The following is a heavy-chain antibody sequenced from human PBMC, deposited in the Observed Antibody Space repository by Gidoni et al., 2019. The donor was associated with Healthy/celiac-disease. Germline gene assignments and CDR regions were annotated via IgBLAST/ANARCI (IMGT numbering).Heavy chain of an antibody. CDR1: GLTFDDYA. Sequence: EVQLVESGGVVVQTGGSLRHSCAASGLTFDDYAMHWVRQAPGKGLEWVSLISWDGGSTYYADSVKGRFTISRDNSKNSLYLQMNSLRAEDTALYYCSKDIFSSGMYYFDYWGQVTLVTVSS. J-gene: IGHJ4*02. CDR2: ISWDGGST. V-gene: IGHV3-43D*04. CDR3: SKDIFSSGMYYFDY. D-gene: IGHD6-19*01.